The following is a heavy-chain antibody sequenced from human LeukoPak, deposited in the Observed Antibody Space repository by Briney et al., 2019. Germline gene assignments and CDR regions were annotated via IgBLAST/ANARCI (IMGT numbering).Heavy chain of an antibody. V-gene: IGHV1-2*02. CDR1: GYTFTGYY. CDR2: INPNSGGT. Sequence: GASVKVSCKASGYTFTGYYMHWVRQAPGQGLEWMGWINPNSGGTNYAQKFQGRVTMTRDTSISTAYMELSGLRSDDTAVYYCARDLGSSWYRGNYWGQGTLVTVSS. D-gene: IGHD6-13*01. J-gene: IGHJ4*02. CDR3: ARDLGSSWYRGNY.